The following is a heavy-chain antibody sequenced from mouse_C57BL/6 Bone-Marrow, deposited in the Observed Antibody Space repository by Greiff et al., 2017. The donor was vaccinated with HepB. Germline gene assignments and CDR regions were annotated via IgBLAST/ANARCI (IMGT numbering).Heavy chain of an antibody. Sequence: QVQLKESGAELVKPGASVKLSCKASGYTFTSYWMHWVKQRPGQGLEWIGMIHPNSGSTNYNEKFKSKATLTVDKSSSTAYMQLSSLTSEDSAVYYCARRGTVVARYWYFDVWGTGTTVTVSS. D-gene: IGHD1-1*01. CDR1: GYTFTSYW. CDR2: IHPNSGST. CDR3: ARRGTVVARYWYFDV. J-gene: IGHJ1*03. V-gene: IGHV1-64*01.